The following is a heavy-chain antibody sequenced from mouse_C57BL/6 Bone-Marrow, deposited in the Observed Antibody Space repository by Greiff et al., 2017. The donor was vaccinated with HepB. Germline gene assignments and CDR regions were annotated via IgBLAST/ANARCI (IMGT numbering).Heavy chain of an antibody. J-gene: IGHJ1*03. CDR3: AREGNWVPWYFDV. CDR2: INPNNGGT. CDR1: GYSFTDYN. D-gene: IGHD4-1*01. V-gene: IGHV1-18*01. Sequence: VQLQQSGPELVKPGASVKISCKASGYSFTDYNMDWVKQSHGKSLEWIGDINPNNGGTIYNQKFKGKATLTVDKSSSTAYMELRSLTSEDTAVYYCAREGNWVPWYFDVWGTGTTVTVSS.